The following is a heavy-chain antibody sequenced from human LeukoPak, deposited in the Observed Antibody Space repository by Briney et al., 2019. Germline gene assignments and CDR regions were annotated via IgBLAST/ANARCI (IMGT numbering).Heavy chain of an antibody. V-gene: IGHV3-48*01. CDR2: ISSSSSTI. J-gene: IGHJ3*02. D-gene: IGHD5-12*01. CDR1: GFNLSSYI. CDR3: SRDSPQALAILHAFDI. Sequence: PGGSLRLSCAAPGFNLSSYIMNWVRQAPGKGLEWVSKISSSSSTIYYADSVKGLFTSSRDNAKKSLYLQMNSLRAEDTAVYYCSRDSPQALAILHAFDIWGQGTMVTVSS.